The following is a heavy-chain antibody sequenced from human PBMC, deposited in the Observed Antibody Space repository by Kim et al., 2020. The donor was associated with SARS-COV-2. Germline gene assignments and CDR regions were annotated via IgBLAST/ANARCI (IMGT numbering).Heavy chain of an antibody. D-gene: IGHD5-12*01. V-gene: IGHV4-34*01. CDR1: GGSFSGYY. CDR3: ARGRHDDGYDYWYEVAFDI. CDR2: INHSGST. J-gene: IGHJ3*02. Sequence: SETLSLTCAVYGGSFSGYYWSWIRQPPGKGLEWIGEINHSGSTNYNPSLKSRVTISVDTSKNQFSLKLSSVTAADTAVYYCARGRHDDGYDYWYEVAFDIWGQGTMVTVSS.